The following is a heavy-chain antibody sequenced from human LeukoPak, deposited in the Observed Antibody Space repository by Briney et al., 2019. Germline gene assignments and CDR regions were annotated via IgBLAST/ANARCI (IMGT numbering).Heavy chain of an antibody. CDR3: AKNKWWETYDAFDI. CDR1: GFTFSSYS. Sequence: GGSLRLSCSASGFTFSSYSMNWVRQSPGKGLVWVSVISGSGGSTYSADSVKGGFTISRDNSKNTLYLQMTSLRADTTAVYYCAKNKWWETYDAFDIWGQGTMVTVSS. D-gene: IGHD2-15*01. J-gene: IGHJ3*02. CDR2: ISGSGGST. V-gene: IGHV3-23*01.